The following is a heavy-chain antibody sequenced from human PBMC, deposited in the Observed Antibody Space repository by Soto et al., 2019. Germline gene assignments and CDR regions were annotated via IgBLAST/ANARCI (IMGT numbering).Heavy chain of an antibody. CDR3: LNIPHY. CDR1: GGTFSSCT. J-gene: IGHJ4*02. V-gene: IGHV1-69*02. Sequence: HVQLVQSGAEVKKPGSSVKVSCKASGGTFSSCTISWVRQAPGQGLEWMGRIIPILGIANYAQKFQGRVTITADKSTGTASMELSSLRSEDTAVYYCLNIPHYWGQGTLVTVSS. CDR2: IIPILGIA.